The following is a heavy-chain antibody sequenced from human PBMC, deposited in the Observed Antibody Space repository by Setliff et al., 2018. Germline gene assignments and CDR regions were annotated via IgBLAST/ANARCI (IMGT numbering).Heavy chain of an antibody. Sequence: PSETLSLTCSVSSGSMRNYYWIWIRQPAGEGLEWIGRIYTSGSTNYNPAVRSRVTISPDTSKNQFSLKLTSVTAADTAVYYCARQSGSGSSPYFDFWGQGTLVTVSS. V-gene: IGHV4-4*07. CDR2: IYTSGST. CDR1: SGSMRNYY. D-gene: IGHD3-10*01. J-gene: IGHJ4*02. CDR3: ARQSGSGSSPYFDF.